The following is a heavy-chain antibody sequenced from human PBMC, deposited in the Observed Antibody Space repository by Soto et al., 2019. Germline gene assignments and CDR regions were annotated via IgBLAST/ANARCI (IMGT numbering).Heavy chain of an antibody. CDR1: GFTFSSYG. Sequence: GGSLRLSCAASGFTFSSYGMHWVRQAPGKGLEWVAVIWYDGSNKYYADSVKGRFTISRDNSKNTLYLQMNSLRAEDTAVYYCARDWGNFVHPDGMDVWGQGTTVTVPS. V-gene: IGHV3-33*01. D-gene: IGHD2-8*01. CDR2: IWYDGSNK. CDR3: ARDWGNFVHPDGMDV. J-gene: IGHJ6*02.